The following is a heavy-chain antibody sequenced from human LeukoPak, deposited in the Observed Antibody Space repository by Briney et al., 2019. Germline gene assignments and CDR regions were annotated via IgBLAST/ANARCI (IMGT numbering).Heavy chain of an antibody. J-gene: IGHJ3*02. CDR1: GYSFTSYW. D-gene: IGHD3-22*01. V-gene: IGHV5-51*01. CDR3: ARQGVYYDSSGYSDAFDI. CDR2: IYPGDSDT. Sequence: GESLKISCKGSGYSFTSYWIGWVRQMPGKGLEWMGIIYPGDSDTRCSPSFQGQVTISADKSISTAYLQWSSLKASDTAMYYCARQGVYYDSSGYSDAFDIWGQGTMVTVSS.